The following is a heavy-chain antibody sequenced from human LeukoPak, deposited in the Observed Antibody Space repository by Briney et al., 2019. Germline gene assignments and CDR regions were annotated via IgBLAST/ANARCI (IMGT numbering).Heavy chain of an antibody. CDR2: ISSNGGST. CDR1: GFTFSSYA. CDR3: ARSPAYYDSSGYYYFDY. J-gene: IGHJ4*02. Sequence: GGSLRLSCVVSGFTFSSYAMHWVRQAPGKGLEYVSAISSNGGSTYYANSVKGRFTISRDNSKNTLYLQMGSLRAEDMAVYYCARSPAYYDSSGYYYFDYWGQGTLVTVSS. V-gene: IGHV3-64*01. D-gene: IGHD3-22*01.